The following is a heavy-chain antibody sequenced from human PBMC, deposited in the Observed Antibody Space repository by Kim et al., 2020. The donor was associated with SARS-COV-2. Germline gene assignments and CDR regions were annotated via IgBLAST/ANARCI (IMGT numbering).Heavy chain of an antibody. V-gene: IGHV4-34*01. CDR1: GGSFSGYY. CDR2: INHSGST. Sequence: SETLSLTCAVYGGSFSGYYWSWIRQPPGKGLEWIGEINHSGSTNYNPSLKSRVTISVDTSKNQFSLKLSSVTAADTAVYYCARGYCSSTSCYYYYGMDVWGQGTTVTVSS. J-gene: IGHJ6*02. CDR3: ARGYCSSTSCYYYYGMDV. D-gene: IGHD2-2*01.